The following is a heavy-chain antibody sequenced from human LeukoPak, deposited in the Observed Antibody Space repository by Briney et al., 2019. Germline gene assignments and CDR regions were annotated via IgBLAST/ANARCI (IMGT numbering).Heavy chain of an antibody. CDR2: IIPMLGRS. CDR1: GGSFSSYG. J-gene: IGHJ5*02. V-gene: IGHV1-69*05. D-gene: IGHD5-18*01. Sequence: SVKVSCKASGGSFSSYGISWVRQAPGQGLEWMGGIIPMLGRSNYAQKFQGRVTISTDKSTSTAYMEMSSLRSEDTAVYYCAREDHTANNWFDPWGQGTLVTVSS. CDR3: AREDHTANNWFDP.